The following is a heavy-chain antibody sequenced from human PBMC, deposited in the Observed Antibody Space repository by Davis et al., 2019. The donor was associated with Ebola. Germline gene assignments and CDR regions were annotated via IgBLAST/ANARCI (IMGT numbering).Heavy chain of an antibody. CDR3: ATAGSYRFDY. Sequence: GESLKISCAASGFTFSSYWMHWVRQAQGKGLVWVSRIISDGSSTSYADSVKGRFTISRDNAKNTLYLQMNSLRAEDTAVYYCATAGSYRFDYWGQGILVIVSS. V-gene: IGHV3-74*01. CDR2: IISDGSST. J-gene: IGHJ4*02. CDR1: GFTFSSYW. D-gene: IGHD1-26*01.